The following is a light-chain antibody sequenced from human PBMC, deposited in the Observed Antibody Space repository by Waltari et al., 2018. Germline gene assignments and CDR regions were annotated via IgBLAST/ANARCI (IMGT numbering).Light chain of an antibody. V-gene: IGLV1-47*01. CDR3: AAWDDSLSGPV. CDR2: RNH. Sequence: QSVLTQPPSASGTPGQRVTISCSGSSSNSGRNYVYWYQQLPGTAPKLLIYRNHPRPSRLPARFSGSKTGTSASLPTNALRSADEADYYWAAWDDSLSGPVFRGRTKLTVL. CDR1: SSNSGRNY. J-gene: IGLJ2*01.